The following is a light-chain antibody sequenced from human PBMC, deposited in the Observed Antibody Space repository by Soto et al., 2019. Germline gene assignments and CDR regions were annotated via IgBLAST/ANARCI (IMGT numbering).Light chain of an antibody. Sequence: DIQMTQSPSTRSASVGDRVTITFRASQSISSWLAWYQQKPGKAPKLLIYAASSLERGVPSRFSGSGSGTEFTLTFSSLQPDDFATYYCQQYNSYSPWTFGQGTKVDTK. J-gene: IGKJ1*01. CDR3: QQYNSYSPWT. V-gene: IGKV1-5*01. CDR1: QSISSW. CDR2: AAS.